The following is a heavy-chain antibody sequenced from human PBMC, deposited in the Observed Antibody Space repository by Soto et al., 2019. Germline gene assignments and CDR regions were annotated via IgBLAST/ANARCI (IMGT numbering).Heavy chain of an antibody. CDR1: GFTFRNFG. CDR3: AKKLASVFRNALRAMDD. J-gene: IGHJ6*02. CDR2: ISYHVGLK. V-gene: IGHV3-30*18. Sequence: SLKISCAGSGFTFRNFGIHWVRQAPGKGLERVPYISYHVGLKYYADSVKGPFTISKDNSQITVYLQMNSLIAEVSAFYYFAKKLASVFRNALRAMDDWGQRTTVSVFS. D-gene: IGHD6-13*01.